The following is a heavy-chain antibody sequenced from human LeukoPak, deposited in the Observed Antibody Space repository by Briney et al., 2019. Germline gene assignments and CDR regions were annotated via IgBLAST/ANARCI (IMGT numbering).Heavy chain of an antibody. V-gene: IGHV3-66*02. D-gene: IGHD3-22*01. CDR2: IYSGGSA. CDR3: ARDGGYYYDSSGPPLYYYYGMDV. Sequence: GGSLRLSCAASGFTVSSNYMSWVRQAPGKGLEWVSVIYSGGSAYYADSVKGRFTISRDNSKNTLYLQMNSLRAEDTAVYYCARDGGYYYDSSGPPLYYYYGMDVWGQGTTVTVSS. J-gene: IGHJ6*02. CDR1: GFTVSSNY.